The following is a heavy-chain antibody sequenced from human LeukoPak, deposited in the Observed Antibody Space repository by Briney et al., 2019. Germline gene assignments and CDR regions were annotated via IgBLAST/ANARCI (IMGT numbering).Heavy chain of an antibody. D-gene: IGHD1-20*01. J-gene: IGHJ6*02. V-gene: IGHV1-69*04. CDR1: GYTFTGYY. Sequence: EASVKVSCKASGYTFTGYYMHWVRQAPGQGLEWMGRIIPILGIANYAQKFQGRVTITADKSTSTAYMELSSLRSEDTAVYYCARDQIPKSIAVYYYYYYGMDVWGQGTTVTVSS. CDR2: IIPILGIA. CDR3: ARDQIPKSIAVYYYYYYGMDV.